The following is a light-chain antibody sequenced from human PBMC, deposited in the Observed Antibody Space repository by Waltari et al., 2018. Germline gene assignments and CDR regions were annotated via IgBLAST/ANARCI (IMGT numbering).Light chain of an antibody. V-gene: IGKV1-39*01. CDR1: QTISSY. Sequence: DIVVTQSPSSLSASVGDRVTITCRASQTISSYLNWYQQKPGKAPHLLIYTASSLQSGVPSRFRGSGSGTDFTLTISSLQPEDFATYYCQQSSSTPPWTFGQGTKVEIK. CDR2: TAS. J-gene: IGKJ1*01. CDR3: QQSSSTPPWT.